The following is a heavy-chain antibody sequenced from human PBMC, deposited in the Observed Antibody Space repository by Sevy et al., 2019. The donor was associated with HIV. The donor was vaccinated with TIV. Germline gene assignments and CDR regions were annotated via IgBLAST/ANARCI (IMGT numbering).Heavy chain of an antibody. Sequence: AGSLRLSCAASGITFSRYWMSWVRQAPGKALEWVANIKQDGSEKYYVDSVKGRFTISRDNAKNSLYLQMNSLRGEDTAVYYCARGRSRDDAFDIWGQGTLVTVSS. D-gene: IGHD3-10*01. J-gene: IGHJ3*02. CDR2: IKQDGSEK. CDR3: ARGRSRDDAFDI. CDR1: GITFSRYW. V-gene: IGHV3-7*01.